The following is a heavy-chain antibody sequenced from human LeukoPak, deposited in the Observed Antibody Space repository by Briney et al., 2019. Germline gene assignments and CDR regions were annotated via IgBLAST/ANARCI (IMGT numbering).Heavy chain of an antibody. CDR3: ARESGHDAFDI. Sequence: PGGSLRLSCAASGFTVSYNYVSWVRQAPGKGLEWVSVIYRSGSTYYADSVKGRFTISRDNSKNTLYLQMNRLRAEDTAVYYCARESGHDAFDIWRQGTMVTVSS. V-gene: IGHV3-53*01. CDR2: IYRSGST. J-gene: IGHJ3*02. CDR1: GFTVSYNY.